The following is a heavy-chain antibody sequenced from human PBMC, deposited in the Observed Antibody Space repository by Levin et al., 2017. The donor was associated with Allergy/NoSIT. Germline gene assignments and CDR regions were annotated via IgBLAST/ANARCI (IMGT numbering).Heavy chain of an antibody. J-gene: IGHJ4*02. CDR1: GYTFTSYG. V-gene: IGHV1-18*01. CDR3: ARVFRKSNYDFDY. Sequence: VASVKVSCKASGYTFTSYGISWVRQAPGQGLEWMGWISGYNGNKNYAQKFQGRVTMTTDTSTSTAYMELRSLRSDDTAVYYCARVFRKSNYDFDYWGQGTLVTVSS. D-gene: IGHD1-26*01. CDR2: ISGYNGNK.